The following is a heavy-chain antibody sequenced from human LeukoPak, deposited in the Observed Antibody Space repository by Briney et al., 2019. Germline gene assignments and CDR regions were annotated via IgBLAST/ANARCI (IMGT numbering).Heavy chain of an antibody. CDR2: MSPNSGDT. CDR1: GYPFTDYY. J-gene: IGHJ5*02. Sequence: ASVKVSCKASGYPFTDYYIHWVRQAPGHGLEWIGWMSPNSGDTLSPQKFQGRVTMTRDAAISTAYMELSSLRSDDTAVYYCARGQVLVGGNWFDPWGQGTLVTVSS. CDR3: ARGQVLVGGNWFDP. D-gene: IGHD3-10*01. V-gene: IGHV1-2*02.